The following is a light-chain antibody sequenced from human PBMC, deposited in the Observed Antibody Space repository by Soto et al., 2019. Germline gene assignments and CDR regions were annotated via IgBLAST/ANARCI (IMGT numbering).Light chain of an antibody. Sequence: EIVMTQSPATLSVSLGERATLSCRASQSVSNNLAWYQQKPGQAPSLLIYGASTRATGIPARFSGSGSGTEFTLTISSLQSEDFAVYYCQHYNNWPPWTFGQGTKVEIK. J-gene: IGKJ1*01. CDR1: QSVSNN. CDR2: GAS. CDR3: QHYNNWPPWT. V-gene: IGKV3-15*01.